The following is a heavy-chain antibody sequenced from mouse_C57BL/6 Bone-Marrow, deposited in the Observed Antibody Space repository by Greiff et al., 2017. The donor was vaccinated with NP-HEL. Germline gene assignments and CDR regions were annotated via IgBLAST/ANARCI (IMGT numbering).Heavy chain of an antibody. CDR1: GYTFTSYW. CDR3: AREAYGNYGDY. J-gene: IGHJ2*01. Sequence: QVQLQQPGAELVRPGTSVKLSCKASGYTFTSYWMHWVKQRPGQGLEWIGVIDPSDSYTNYNQKFKGKATLTVDTSSSTAYMQLSSLTSEDSAVYYCAREAYGNYGDYWGQGTTLTVSS. V-gene: IGHV1-59*01. D-gene: IGHD2-1*01. CDR2: IDPSDSYT.